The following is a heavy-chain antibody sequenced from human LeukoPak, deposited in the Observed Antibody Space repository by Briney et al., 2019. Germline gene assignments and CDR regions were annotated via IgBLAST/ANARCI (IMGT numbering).Heavy chain of an antibody. D-gene: IGHD3-3*01. CDR2: VSTSGSP. Sequence: KPSETLSLTCTVSGGSISTFHWSWIRQSPGEGLECIGSVSTSGSPTYNPSLKSRVIISVDTSKNQVSLKLRSVTAADTAVYYCATHYYDFSSGQWGGFDNWGQGTLVTVSS. J-gene: IGHJ4*02. V-gene: IGHV4-4*09. CDR1: GGSISTFH. CDR3: ATHYYDFSSGQWGGFDN.